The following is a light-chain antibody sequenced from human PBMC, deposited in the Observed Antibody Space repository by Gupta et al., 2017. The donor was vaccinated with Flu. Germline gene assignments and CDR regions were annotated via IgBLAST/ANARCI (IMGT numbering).Light chain of an antibody. V-gene: IGKV2-24*01. CDR1: QSLVHSDGNTY. CDR2: KIS. J-gene: IGKJ2*01. CDR3: MQATQFMYT. Sequence: DIVMTQTPLSSPVTLGQPASISCRSSQSLVHSDGNTYLSWLQQRPGQPPRLLIYKISNRFSGVPDRFSGSGAGTECTLKIRVEAEDVGVYYCMQATQFMYTFGQGTKLEIK.